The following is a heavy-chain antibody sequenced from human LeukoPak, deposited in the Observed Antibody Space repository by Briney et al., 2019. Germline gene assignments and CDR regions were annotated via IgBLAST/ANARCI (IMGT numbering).Heavy chain of an antibody. V-gene: IGHV3-74*01. J-gene: IGHJ4*02. CDR1: GFTFTTFW. Sequence: GGSLRLSCATSGFTFTTFWMHWVRQAPGKGLVWVSRINHDGSSTNYADSVKGRFTISRDNAKNSLFLQMNSLRADDTAFYYCARKGSQWDLLVDHWGQGTLVTVSS. D-gene: IGHD1-26*01. CDR2: INHDGSST. CDR3: ARKGSQWDLLVDH.